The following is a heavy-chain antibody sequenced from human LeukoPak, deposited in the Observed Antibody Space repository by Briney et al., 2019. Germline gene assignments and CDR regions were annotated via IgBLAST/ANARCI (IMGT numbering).Heavy chain of an antibody. CDR1: SYSISSGYY. Sequence: SETLSLTCTVSSYSISSGYYWGWIRQTPGKGLEWIGSIYHSGITSYNPSLKSRVTISVDTSKNQFSLNLSSVTAADTAVYYCARGVFSDYWGQGTLVSVSS. D-gene: IGHD6-13*01. V-gene: IGHV4-38-2*02. CDR2: IYHSGIT. J-gene: IGHJ4*02. CDR3: ARGVFSDY.